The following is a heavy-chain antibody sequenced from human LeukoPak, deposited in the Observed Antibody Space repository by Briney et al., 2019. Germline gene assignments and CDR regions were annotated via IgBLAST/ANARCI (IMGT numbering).Heavy chain of an antibody. CDR2: IDDTGT. D-gene: IGHD3-3*01. CDR3: ARESGRLTKVTYYGLDI. CDR1: GFSVDYNY. V-gene: IGHV3-66*01. J-gene: IGHJ6*02. Sequence: GGSLRLSCAASGFSVDYNYMTWVRQAPGRGLEWVASIDDTGTHYAASVKGRFDISRDISKNTVSLHLNNVRADDTGLYFCARESGRLTKVTYYGLDIWGPGTTVAVTS.